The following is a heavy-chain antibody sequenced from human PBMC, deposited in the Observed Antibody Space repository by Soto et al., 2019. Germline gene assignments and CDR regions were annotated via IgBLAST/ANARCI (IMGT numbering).Heavy chain of an antibody. CDR1: GGSISSAGYY. J-gene: IGHJ5*02. D-gene: IGHD4-17*01. CDR2: IYNSGTT. CDR3: ARTDGDYGRLNWFDP. V-gene: IGHV4-31*03. Sequence: QVQLQESGPGLVMPSQTLSLTCTVSGGSISSAGYYWSWIRQHPGKGLEWIGNIYNSGTTYYNPSLKSRVTISIDTSKNQFSLKLSSVTAADTAVYYCARTDGDYGRLNWFDPWGQGTLVTVSS.